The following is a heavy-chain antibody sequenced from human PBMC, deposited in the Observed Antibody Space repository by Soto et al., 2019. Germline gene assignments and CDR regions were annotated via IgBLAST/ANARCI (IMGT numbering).Heavy chain of an antibody. CDR1: GYTFTSYG. CDR2: ISAYNGNT. CDR3: ARGYIVVVPAAMGAIGWFDP. V-gene: IGHV1-18*01. D-gene: IGHD2-2*01. J-gene: IGHJ5*02. Sequence: GASVKVSCKASGYTFTSYGISWVRQAPGQGLEWMGWISAYNGNTNYAQKLQGRVTMTTDTSTSTAYMELRSLRSDDTAVYYCARGYIVVVPAAMGAIGWFDPWGQGTLVTVSS.